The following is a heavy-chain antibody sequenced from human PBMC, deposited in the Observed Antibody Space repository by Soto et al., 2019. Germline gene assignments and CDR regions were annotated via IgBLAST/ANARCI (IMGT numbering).Heavy chain of an antibody. V-gene: IGHV4-38-2*02. J-gene: IGHJ4*02. CDR3: ARDVDYDTNGYDYFDY. Sequence: SETLSLTCAVPGYSIRSGYYWGWIRQPPGKGLEWIGSIYHSGSTYYNPSLKSRVTISVDTSKNQISLKLSSVTAADTAVYYCARDVDYDTNGYDYFDYWGQGTLVTVSS. CDR1: GYSIRSGYY. CDR2: IYHSGST. D-gene: IGHD3-22*01.